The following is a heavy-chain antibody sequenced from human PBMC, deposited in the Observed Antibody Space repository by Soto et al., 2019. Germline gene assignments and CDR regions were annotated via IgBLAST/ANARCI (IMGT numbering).Heavy chain of an antibody. CDR2: ISAYNGNT. D-gene: IGHD3-3*01. J-gene: IGHJ6*02. Sequence: ASVKVSCKASGYTFTSYGISWVRQAPGQGLEWMGWISAYNGNTNYAQKLQGRVTMTTDTSTSTAYMELRSLRSDDTAVYYCATSTGKYYDFWSGYSDYYYYYYGMDVWGQGTTVTVSS. CDR3: ATSTGKYYDFWSGYSDYYYYYYGMDV. CDR1: GYTFTSYG. V-gene: IGHV1-18*04.